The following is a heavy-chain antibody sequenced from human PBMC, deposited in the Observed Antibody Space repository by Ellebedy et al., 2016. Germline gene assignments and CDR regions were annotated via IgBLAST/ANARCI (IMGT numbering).Heavy chain of an antibody. Sequence: GSLRLSCTVSGGTISSSSYYWGWIRQPPGKGLEWIGSISYSGNTYYNPSLNSRVTISVDTSKNQFPLKVTSVTATDTAVYYCARPGSTSGWYYFDYWGQGTLVTVSS. V-gene: IGHV4-39*01. CDR2: ISYSGNT. D-gene: IGHD6-19*01. CDR3: ARPGSTSGWYYFDY. CDR1: GGTISSSSYY. J-gene: IGHJ4*02.